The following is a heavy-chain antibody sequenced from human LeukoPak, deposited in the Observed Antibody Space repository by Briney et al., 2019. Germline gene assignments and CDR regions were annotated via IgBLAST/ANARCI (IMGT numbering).Heavy chain of an antibody. D-gene: IGHD4-23*01. CDR2: ISCDGSNK. Sequence: PGGSLRLSCAASGFTFSSYGMHWVRQAPGKGLEWVAVISCDGSNKYYADSVEGRFTISRDNSKNTLYLQMNSLRAEDTAVYYCANLLRWEPYWGQGTLVTVSS. V-gene: IGHV3-30*18. J-gene: IGHJ4*02. CDR3: ANLLRWEPY. CDR1: GFTFSSYG.